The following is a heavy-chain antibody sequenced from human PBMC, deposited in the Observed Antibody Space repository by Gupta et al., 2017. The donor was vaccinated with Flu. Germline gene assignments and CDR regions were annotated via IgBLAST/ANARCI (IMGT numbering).Heavy chain of an antibody. J-gene: IGHJ4*02. Sequence: QVQLVQSGAEMKKPGASVKVSCEVSGDALTSLSVHWVRQARGKGLQWMGVLDREDGETINADQFQGRLTLTEDTSTHTAYMTLHSLRPDDTAVYYCATMSWTPVEATDSGDYWGQGTLVTVSS. D-gene: IGHD1-1*01. CDR1: GDALTSLS. V-gene: IGHV1-24*01. CDR3: ATMSWTPVEATDSGDY. CDR2: LDREDGET.